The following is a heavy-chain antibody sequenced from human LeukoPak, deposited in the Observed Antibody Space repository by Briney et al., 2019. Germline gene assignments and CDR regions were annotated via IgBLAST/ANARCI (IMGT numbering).Heavy chain of an antibody. Sequence: GGSLRLSCAASGFTFSSFAMSWVRRAPGKGLEWVSGIVGSGGDIYHADSVKGRFTISRDNSKNTLSLQMNSLRPEDTAVYYCARAHLSSSSTDYMDVWGKGTTVTVSS. CDR2: IVGSGGDI. J-gene: IGHJ6*03. CDR3: ARAHLSSSSTDYMDV. CDR1: GFTFSSFA. V-gene: IGHV3-23*01. D-gene: IGHD6-6*01.